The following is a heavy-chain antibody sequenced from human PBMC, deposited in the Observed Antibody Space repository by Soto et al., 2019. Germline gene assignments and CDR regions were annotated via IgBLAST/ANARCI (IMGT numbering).Heavy chain of an antibody. CDR3: AGGYCSGGSCYSAFDI. CDR1: GFTFSDYY. V-gene: IGHV3-11*06. Sequence: QVQLVESGGGLVKPGGSLRLSCAASGFTFSDYYMSWIRQAPGKGLEWVSYISSSSSYTNYADSVKGRFTISRDNAENALDRQMNSLRAEDTAVYYCAGGYCSGGSCYSAFDIWGQGTMVTVSS. J-gene: IGHJ3*02. CDR2: ISSSSSYT. D-gene: IGHD2-15*01.